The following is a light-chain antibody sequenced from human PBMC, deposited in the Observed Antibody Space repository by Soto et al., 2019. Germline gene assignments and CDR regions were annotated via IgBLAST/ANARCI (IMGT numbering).Light chain of an antibody. CDR1: SRDVGIYNY. J-gene: IGLJ2*01. CDR2: DVT. V-gene: IGLV2-11*01. CDR3: CSYAGNYTLL. Sequence: QSVLTQPRSVSGSPGQSVTVSCTGTSRDVGIYNYVSWYQQRPGTAPKVMIYDVTKRPSGVPDRFSGSKSANTASLTISGLQADDEADYYCCSYAGNYTLLFGGGIQLTVL.